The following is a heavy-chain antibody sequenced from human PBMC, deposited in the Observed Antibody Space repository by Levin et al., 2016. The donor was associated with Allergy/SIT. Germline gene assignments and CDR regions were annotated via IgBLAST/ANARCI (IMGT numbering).Heavy chain of an antibody. CDR3: ARATIMGDF. CDR2: MNQDGSEK. Sequence: IRQPPGKGLEWVANMNQDGSEKYFVGSVKGRFTISRDNAKNSLYLQMNSLRAEDTALYYCARATIMGDFWGQGTLVTVSS. J-gene: IGHJ4*02. D-gene: IGHD5-12*01. V-gene: IGHV3-7*03.